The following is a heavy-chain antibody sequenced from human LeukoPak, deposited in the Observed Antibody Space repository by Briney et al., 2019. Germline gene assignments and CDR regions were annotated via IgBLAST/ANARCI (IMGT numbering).Heavy chain of an antibody. CDR3: ARCDCDRETGFDL. V-gene: IGHV4-59*01. J-gene: IGHJ2*01. CDR1: GGSISSYY. CDR2: IYYTGST. Sequence: SETLSLTCTVSGGSISSYYWSWIRQPPGKGLEWVGYIYYTGSTNYNPSLKSRVTISADRSKDQFSLKLTSVTAADTAVYYCARCDCDRETGFDLWGRGTLVTVSS. D-gene: IGHD2-21*02.